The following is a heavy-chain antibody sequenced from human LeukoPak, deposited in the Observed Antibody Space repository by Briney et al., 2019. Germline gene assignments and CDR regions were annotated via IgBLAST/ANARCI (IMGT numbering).Heavy chain of an antibody. CDR3: ARGIVGVTYFDE. J-gene: IGHJ4*02. CDR1: GGSVSSGGLY. Sequence: SETLSLTCSVSGGSVSSGGLYRTWIRQPPGRGLEWIGYIYYSGSTEYNPSLKSRVTISVDTSKNHFSLILNSVTAADTAVYYCARGIVGVTYFDEWGQGMLVTVSS. CDR2: IYYSGST. D-gene: IGHD1-26*01. V-gene: IGHV4-61*03.